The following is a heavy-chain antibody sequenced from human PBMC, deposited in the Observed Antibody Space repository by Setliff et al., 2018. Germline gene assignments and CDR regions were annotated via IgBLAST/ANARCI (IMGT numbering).Heavy chain of an antibody. CDR1: GFTFSDNA. CDR3: AKDPYYSDIYYFDY. D-gene: IGHD3-10*01. Sequence: GGSLRLSCATPGFTFSDNAMHWVRQAPGKGPEWVAVISHDEVYKNYGDSVKGRFTISRDNSKNTLYLQMNGLTAEDTAVYHCAKDPYYSDIYYFDYWGQGTLVTVSS. J-gene: IGHJ4*02. CDR2: ISHDEVYK. V-gene: IGHV3-30*18.